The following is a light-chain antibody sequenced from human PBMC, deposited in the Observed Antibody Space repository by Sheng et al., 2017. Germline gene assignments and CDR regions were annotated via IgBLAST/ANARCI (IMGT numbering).Light chain of an antibody. CDR1: SSDVGSYNL. Sequence: QSALTQPASVSGSPGQSITISCTGTSSDVGSYNLVSWYQQHPGKAPKVMIYEVSKRPSGVSNRFSGSKSGNTASLTISGLQADDEADYYCCSYAGSYTVLFGGGTKLTVL. CDR3: CSYAGSYTVL. V-gene: IGLV2-23*02. J-gene: IGLJ2*01. CDR2: EVS.